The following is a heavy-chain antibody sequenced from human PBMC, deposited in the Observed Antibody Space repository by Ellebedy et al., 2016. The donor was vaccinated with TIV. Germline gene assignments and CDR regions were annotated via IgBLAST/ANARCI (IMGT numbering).Heavy chain of an antibody. CDR2: IPNSGNT. V-gene: IGHV4-61*08. D-gene: IGHD3-9*01. J-gene: IGHJ4*02. CDR1: GVSVTSGGYY. Sequence: MPSETLSLTCTVSGVSVTSGGYYWSWIRQPPGKGLEWIGYIPNSGNTNYNPSLKSRVTMSIATSEKQFSLNLTSVTAADTAAYYCARGGYFGSYNPGTFDYWGQGTLVTVSS. CDR3: ARGGYFGSYNPGTFDY.